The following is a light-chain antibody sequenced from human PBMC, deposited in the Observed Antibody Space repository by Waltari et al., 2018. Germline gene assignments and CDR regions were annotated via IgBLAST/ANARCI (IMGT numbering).Light chain of an antibody. Sequence: QSALTQPRSVSGSPVQSVTISCTGTSSDVGGYNYVSWYQQHPGKAPKLIIYDVTKRPSGVPDRFSGSKSGNTASLTISGLQAEDEADYYCCSYGGSYSFVVFGGGTKLTVL. V-gene: IGLV2-11*01. J-gene: IGLJ2*01. CDR2: DVT. CDR3: CSYGGSYSFVV. CDR1: SSDVGGYNY.